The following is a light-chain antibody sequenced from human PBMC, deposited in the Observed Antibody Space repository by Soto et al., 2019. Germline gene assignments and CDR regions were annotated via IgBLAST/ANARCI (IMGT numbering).Light chain of an antibody. J-gene: IGLJ1*01. Sequence: QSALTQPPSASGSPGQSVTISCIGTASDIGRYNYVSWYQQYPGKAPKLMIYEVSNRPSGVSNRFSASKSGNTASLTISGLQAEDEADYYCSSHSSSSTPYVFGSGTQLTVL. CDR3: SSHSSSSTPYV. CDR1: ASDIGRYNY. V-gene: IGLV2-14*01. CDR2: EVS.